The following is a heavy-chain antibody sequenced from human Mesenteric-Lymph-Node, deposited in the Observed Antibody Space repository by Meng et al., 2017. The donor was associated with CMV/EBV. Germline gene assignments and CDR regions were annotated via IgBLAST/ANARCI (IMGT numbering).Heavy chain of an antibody. CDR3: ARDIAVAAADY. D-gene: IGHD6-13*01. CDR1: GFTISPDY. Sequence: GESLKISCTVSGFTISPDYMTWVRQAPGKGLEWVSYISSSGSAIYYADSVKGRFTISRDNAKNSLYLQMNSLRADDMAVYYCARDIAVAAADYWGQGTLVTVSS. V-gene: IGHV3-48*03. CDR2: ISSSGSAI. J-gene: IGHJ4*02.